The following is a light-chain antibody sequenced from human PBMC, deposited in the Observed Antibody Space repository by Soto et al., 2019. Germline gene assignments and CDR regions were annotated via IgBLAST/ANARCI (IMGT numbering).Light chain of an antibody. CDR2: DVS. J-gene: IGLJ2*01. CDR3: SSYTSGSNVV. Sequence: QSALTQPASVSGSPGQSITISCNGSSSDVGGYDYVSWYKQHPGKAPKLMIYDVSNRPSGVSDRFSGSKSGNTASLTISGLQAEDEADYYCSSYTSGSNVVFGGGTKVTVL. CDR1: SSDVGGYDY. V-gene: IGLV2-14*03.